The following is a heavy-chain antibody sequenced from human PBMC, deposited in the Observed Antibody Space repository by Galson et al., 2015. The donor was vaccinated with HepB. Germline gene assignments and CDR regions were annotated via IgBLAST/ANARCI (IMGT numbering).Heavy chain of an antibody. D-gene: IGHD2-21*01. Sequence: SLRLSCAASGFTLSSYSMNWVRQAPGKGLEWVSYIRGYSTTIHYADSVKGRFTISRDNAKNSLYLQMNSLRAEDTAVYYCARIPPSCYFGMDVWGQGTTVTVS. J-gene: IGHJ6*02. CDR1: GFTLSSYS. CDR2: IRGYSTTI. CDR3: ARIPPSCYFGMDV. V-gene: IGHV3-48*01.